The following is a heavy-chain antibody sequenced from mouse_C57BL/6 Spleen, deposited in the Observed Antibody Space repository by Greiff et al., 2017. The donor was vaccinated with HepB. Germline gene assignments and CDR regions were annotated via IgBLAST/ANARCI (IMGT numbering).Heavy chain of an antibody. V-gene: IGHV5-9-1*02. D-gene: IGHD2-4*01. CDR3: TRAGYDYDNYAMDY. Sequence: EVKLVESGEGLVKPGGSLKLSCAASGFTFSSYAMSWVRQTPEKRLEWVAYISSGGDYIYYADTVKGRFTISRDNARNTLYLQMSSLKSEDTAMYYCTRAGYDYDNYAMDYWGQGTSVTVSS. CDR2: ISSGGDYI. J-gene: IGHJ4*01. CDR1: GFTFSSYA.